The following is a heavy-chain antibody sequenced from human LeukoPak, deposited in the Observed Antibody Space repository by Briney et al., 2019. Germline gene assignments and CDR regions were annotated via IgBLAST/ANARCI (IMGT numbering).Heavy chain of an antibody. CDR2: IKADGYDK. Sequence: GGSLRLSCAASGFAFSDYWMGWVRQAPGKGLEWVANIKADGYDKYYVDSLKGRFTISRDNAENSLYLQMDTLRPEDTAVYYCARALYNHGWYPDYFDYWGQGTLVTVSS. CDR1: GFAFSDYW. J-gene: IGHJ4*02. CDR3: ARALYNHGWYPDYFDY. D-gene: IGHD6-19*01. V-gene: IGHV3-7*01.